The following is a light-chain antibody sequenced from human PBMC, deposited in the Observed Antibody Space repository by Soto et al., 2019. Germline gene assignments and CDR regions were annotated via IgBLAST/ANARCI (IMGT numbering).Light chain of an antibody. Sequence: DTQMTQSPSSLSASVGDRVTITCQASQDISNYLNWYQQKPGKAPKLLIYDASNLETGVPSRFSGSGSGADFTLIISSLQPEDIARYYCQQYHNIPYTFGQGTKLEIK. CDR2: DAS. CDR3: QQYHNIPYT. V-gene: IGKV1-33*01. J-gene: IGKJ2*01. CDR1: QDISNY.